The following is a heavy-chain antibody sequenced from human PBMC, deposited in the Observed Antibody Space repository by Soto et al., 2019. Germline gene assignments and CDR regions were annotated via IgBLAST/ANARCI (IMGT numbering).Heavy chain of an antibody. CDR3: ARDKVIEDYGLGTYDY. Sequence: GASVTFSCRTSSYTFPSFGLSWVRQALGQGPEWIGWISGYNGKTKSAQTLKGIVTMTADTSTSTVYLELRGLRPDDTAVYFCARDKVIEDYGLGTYDYGGQGTTVTVSS. V-gene: IGHV1-18*04. J-gene: IGHJ4*02. CDR1: SYTFPSFG. CDR2: ISGYNGKT. D-gene: IGHD3-10*01.